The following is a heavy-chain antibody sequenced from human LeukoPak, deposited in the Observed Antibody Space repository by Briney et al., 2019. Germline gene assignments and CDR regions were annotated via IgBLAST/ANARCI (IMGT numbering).Heavy chain of an antibody. J-gene: IGHJ3*02. V-gene: IGHV3-21*01. Sequence: GGSLRLSCAASGFTFSSYSMNWVRQAPGKGLEWVSSISSSSSYIYYADSVKGRFTISRDNSKNTLYLQMNSLRAEDTAVYYCARVLGGAFDIWGQGTMVTVSS. CDR2: ISSSSSYI. CDR3: ARVLGGAFDI. CDR1: GFTFSSYS. D-gene: IGHD3-10*01.